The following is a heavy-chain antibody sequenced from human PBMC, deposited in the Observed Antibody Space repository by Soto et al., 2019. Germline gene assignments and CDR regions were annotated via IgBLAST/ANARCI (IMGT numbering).Heavy chain of an antibody. V-gene: IGHV4-59*01. CDR3: ARSIDSSGYYFSNC. J-gene: IGHJ4*02. Sequence: SETLSLTCIVSGGSISSYYWSWIRQSPGKGLEWIGYIHYSGSTNYNPSLKSRVTMSVDTSRNQFSLKLSSVTAADTAVYYCARSIDSSGYYFSNCWGQGTLVTVS. CDR1: GGSISSYY. D-gene: IGHD3-22*01. CDR2: IHYSGST.